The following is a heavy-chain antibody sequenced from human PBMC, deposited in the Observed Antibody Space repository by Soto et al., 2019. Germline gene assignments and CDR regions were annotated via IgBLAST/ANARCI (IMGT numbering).Heavy chain of an antibody. V-gene: IGHV4-59*12. Sequence: SETLSLTCTVSGGSISSYYWSWLRQSPGKGLEWIGEAHHSGRTNYNPSLKSRVTISVDKSKNHFSLKLSSVTAADTAVYYCARSEATGLDYWGQGTLVTVSS. D-gene: IGHD1-26*01. CDR1: GGSISSYY. CDR2: AHHSGRT. J-gene: IGHJ4*02. CDR3: ARSEATGLDY.